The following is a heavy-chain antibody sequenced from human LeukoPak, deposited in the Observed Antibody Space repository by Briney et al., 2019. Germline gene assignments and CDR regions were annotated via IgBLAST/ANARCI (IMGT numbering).Heavy chain of an antibody. CDR2: ISGSGGST. Sequence: GGSLRLSCAASGFTFSSYAMSWVRQAPGKGLEWVSAISGSGGSTYYADSVKGRFTISRDNSKNTLYLQMNSLRAEDTAVYYCAKGTPPMSTYYDSWSGYYYLDYWGQGTLVTVSS. CDR1: GFTFSSYA. V-gene: IGHV3-23*01. CDR3: AKGTPPMSTYYDSWSGYYYLDY. D-gene: IGHD3-3*01. J-gene: IGHJ4*02.